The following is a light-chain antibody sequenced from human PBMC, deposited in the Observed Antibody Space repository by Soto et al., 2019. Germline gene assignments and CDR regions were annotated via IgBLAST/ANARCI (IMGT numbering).Light chain of an antibody. CDR3: QHYGSTPCT. J-gene: IGKJ2*02. V-gene: IGKV3-20*01. CDR1: QSVRRDF. Sequence: EVVLTQSPGTLSLSPGDRATLSCRASQSVRRDFMAWYRQKPGQAPRLLIYGTSNRATGIPDRFSGSGSGTDFTLIISRLEPEDFAVYYCQHYGSTPCTFGQGTKLEI. CDR2: GTS.